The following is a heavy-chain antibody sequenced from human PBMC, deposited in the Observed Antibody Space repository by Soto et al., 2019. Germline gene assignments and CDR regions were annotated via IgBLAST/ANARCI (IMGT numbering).Heavy chain of an antibody. D-gene: IGHD4-17*01. CDR2: ISGSGGST. CDR3: AKDMTTLTTFYY. CDR1: GFTFSSYA. J-gene: IGHJ4*02. Sequence: PGGSLRLSCAASGFTFSSYAMSWVRQAPGKGLEWVSAISGSGGSTYYADTVKGRITISRDNSKNTLYLQMNSLRSEDKAVYYCAKDMTTLTTFYYWGQGTLVTVSS. V-gene: IGHV3-23*01.